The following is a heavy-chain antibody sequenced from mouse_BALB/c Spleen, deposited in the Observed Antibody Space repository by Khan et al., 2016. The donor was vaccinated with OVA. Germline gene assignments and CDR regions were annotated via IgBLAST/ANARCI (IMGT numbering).Heavy chain of an antibody. CDR2: MNPSRGYN. Sequence: QVQLQQSGAELARPGASVKMSCKASGYIFTSYMMHWVKQRPGQGLAWIGDMNPSRGYNNYNQKFKDKATLTADKSSSTAYMQLSSLTSEDSAVFYWTRGRYGRLGYWGQGTLVTVSA. CDR1: GYIFTSYM. D-gene: IGHD1-1*01. V-gene: IGHV1-4*01. CDR3: TRGRYGRLGY. J-gene: IGHJ3*01.